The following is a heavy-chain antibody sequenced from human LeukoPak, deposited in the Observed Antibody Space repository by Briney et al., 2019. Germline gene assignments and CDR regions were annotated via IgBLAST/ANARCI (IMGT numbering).Heavy chain of an antibody. CDR2: IFYDGDTK. D-gene: IGHD3-22*01. CDR3: ARDPRGPTGYDSSARDTFEC. Sequence: GGSLRLSCAASGFTFSSYAMHWVRQAPGKGLEWVAVIFYDGDTKYYADSVKGRFAISRDNSKSTLYLQVNSLRGEDTAVYYCARDPRGPTGYDSSARDTFECWGQGTLVTVSS. V-gene: IGHV3-30*09. J-gene: IGHJ4*02. CDR1: GFTFSSYA.